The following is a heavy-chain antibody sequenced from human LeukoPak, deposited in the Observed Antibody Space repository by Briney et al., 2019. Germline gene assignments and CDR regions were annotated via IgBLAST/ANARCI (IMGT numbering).Heavy chain of an antibody. CDR3: AKSRARREGSSGSIDY. J-gene: IGHJ4*02. D-gene: IGHD3-22*01. Sequence: GGSLRLSCAASGFTFSNYAMSWVRQAPGKGREGVLGISGSGGSTYYVDSVKGRFTIYRDTSKNTLYLQMNSLRVEDTAVYYCAKSRARREGSSGSIDYWGQGTLVTVSS. CDR1: GFTFSNYA. V-gene: IGHV3-23*01. CDR2: ISGSGGST.